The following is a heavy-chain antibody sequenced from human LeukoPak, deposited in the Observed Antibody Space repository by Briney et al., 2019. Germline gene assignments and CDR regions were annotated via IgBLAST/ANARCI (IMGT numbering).Heavy chain of an antibody. Sequence: ASVKVSCKASGYTFTSYGISWVRQAPGQGLEWMGRINPNSGGTNYAQKFQGRVTMTRDTSISTAYMELSRLRSDDTAVYYCARGIGTAMVTSFDYWGQGTLVTVSS. CDR2: INPNSGGT. CDR1: GYTFTSYG. D-gene: IGHD5-18*01. V-gene: IGHV1-2*06. CDR3: ARGIGTAMVTSFDY. J-gene: IGHJ4*02.